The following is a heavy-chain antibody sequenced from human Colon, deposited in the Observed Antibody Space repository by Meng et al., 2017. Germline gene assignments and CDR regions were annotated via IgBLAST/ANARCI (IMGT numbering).Heavy chain of an antibody. CDR1: GFSLTTTGVR. D-gene: IGHD1-1*01. CDR2: IDWDDDK. V-gene: IGHV2-70*04. CDR3: PRILGPRSLDAFDL. J-gene: IGHJ3*01. Sequence: SGPTLVKPTQTLTLTCNLSGFSLTTTGVRVSWIRQPPGKALEWLARIDWDDDKLYSASLKTRLTISKDTSTNQVVLTMTNIDPVGTATYYCPRILGPRSLDAFDLWGPGTVVTVSS.